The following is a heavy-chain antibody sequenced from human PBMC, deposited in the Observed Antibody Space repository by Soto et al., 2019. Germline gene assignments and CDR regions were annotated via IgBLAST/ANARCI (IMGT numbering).Heavy chain of an antibody. D-gene: IGHD6-19*01. CDR1: GGSISSSNW. Sequence: QVQLQESGPGLVKPSGTLSLTCAVSGGSISSSNWWSWVRQPPGKGLEWIGEIYHSGSTNYNPSLTSPVTISXXKXKXXFPLKLRSVTAADTAVYYCARHHLKRVAGPDAFAIWGQGTMVTVSS. CDR3: ARHHLKRVAGPDAFAI. J-gene: IGHJ3*02. CDR2: IYHSGST. V-gene: IGHV4-4*02.